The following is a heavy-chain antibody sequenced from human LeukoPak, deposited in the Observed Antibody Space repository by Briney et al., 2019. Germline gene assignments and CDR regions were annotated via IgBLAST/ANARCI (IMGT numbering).Heavy chain of an antibody. D-gene: IGHD3-10*01. J-gene: IGHJ4*02. CDR2: INPDGGS. V-gene: IGHV3-23*01. Sequence: GGSLRLSCQASGFTFSDYAMSWVRQAPGKGLEWVSSINPDGGSFFADSVKGRFTISRDDSRSVVYLQMNTLSAEDTAVYYCARSGVATCHYWGQGTLVAVSS. CDR3: ARSGVATCHY. CDR1: GFTFSDYA.